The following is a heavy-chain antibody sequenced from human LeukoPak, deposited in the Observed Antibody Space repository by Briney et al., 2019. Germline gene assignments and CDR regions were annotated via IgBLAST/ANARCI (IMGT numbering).Heavy chain of an antibody. CDR3: ARDDY. V-gene: IGHV3-48*02. CDR1: GFTFSNYA. CDR2: ISGSSDTT. J-gene: IGHJ4*02. Sequence: GGSLRPSCAASGFTFSNYAVSWVRQAPGEGLEWVSSISGSSDTTYYADSVKGRFTISRDNAKNSLYLQMNSLRDEDTAVYYCARDDYWGQGTLVTVSS.